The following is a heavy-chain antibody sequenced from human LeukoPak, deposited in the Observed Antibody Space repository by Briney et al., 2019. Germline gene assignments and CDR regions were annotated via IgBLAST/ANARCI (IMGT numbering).Heavy chain of an antibody. V-gene: IGHV3-30*02. J-gene: IGHJ6*04. D-gene: IGHD3-10*01. Sequence: GGSLRLSCAASGFTFSSYGMHWVRQAPGKGLEWVAFIRYDGSNKYYADSVKGRFTISRDNSKNTLYLQMNSLRAEDTAVYYCARDRSITMVRGVIILIPTDVWGKGTTVTISS. CDR2: IRYDGSNK. CDR1: GFTFSSYG. CDR3: ARDRSITMVRGVIILIPTDV.